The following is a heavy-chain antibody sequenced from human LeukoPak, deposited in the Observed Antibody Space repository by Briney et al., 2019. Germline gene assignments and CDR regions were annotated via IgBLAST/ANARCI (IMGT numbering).Heavy chain of an antibody. Sequence: GASVKVSCKASGYTFTSYAMHWVRQAPGQGLEWMGIINPSGGSTSYAQKFQGRVTMTRDTSTSTVYMELSSLRSEDTAVYYCARVGKRNAFDYWGQGTLVTVSS. CDR1: GYTFTSYA. CDR2: INPSGGST. J-gene: IGHJ4*02. CDR3: ARVGKRNAFDY. V-gene: IGHV1-46*01. D-gene: IGHD5-24*01.